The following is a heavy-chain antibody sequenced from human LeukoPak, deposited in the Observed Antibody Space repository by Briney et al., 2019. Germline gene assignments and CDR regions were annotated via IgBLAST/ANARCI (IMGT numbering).Heavy chain of an antibody. V-gene: IGHV3-49*03. J-gene: IGHJ6*03. CDR1: GFTFGDYT. Sequence: GGSLRLSCSALGFTFGDYTMGWFRQAGGEGGEWVGFVRREAHGRATDYSVAVKGRFNISRDDPKSIAYLLMESLKTDDTAVYYCARLRQDCSSLICYYYFYYHYMDVCGTGTTVTVSS. CDR3: ARLRQDCSSLICYYYFYYHYMDV. CDR2: VRREAHGRAT. D-gene: IGHD2-2*01.